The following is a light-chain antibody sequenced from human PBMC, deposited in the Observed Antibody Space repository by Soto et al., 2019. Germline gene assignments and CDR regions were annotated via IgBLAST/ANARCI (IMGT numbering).Light chain of an antibody. J-gene: IGKJ4*01. Sequence: EIVMKQSPATLSLSPGERATLSCRASQSVSSNLAWYQQKPGQAPRLLIYDASNRATGIPARFSGGGSGTDFTLTISSLEPEDSAVYYCQQRSKWPLTFGGGTKV. CDR3: QQRSKWPLT. CDR1: QSVSSN. CDR2: DAS. V-gene: IGKV3-11*01.